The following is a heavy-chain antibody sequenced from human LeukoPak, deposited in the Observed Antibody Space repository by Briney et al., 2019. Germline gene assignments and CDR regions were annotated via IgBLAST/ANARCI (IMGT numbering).Heavy chain of an antibody. CDR1: GYSISSGYY. CDR3: FDV. J-gene: IGHJ2*01. V-gene: IGHV4-38-2*01. CDR2: IFHSGIT. Sequence: SETLSLTCAVSGYSISSGYYWGWIRQPPGKGLDWIGSIFHSGITHYNPSLRSRVTISVDTSKDQFSLKVTSVTAADTGVNWYFDVWGRGTLVTVS.